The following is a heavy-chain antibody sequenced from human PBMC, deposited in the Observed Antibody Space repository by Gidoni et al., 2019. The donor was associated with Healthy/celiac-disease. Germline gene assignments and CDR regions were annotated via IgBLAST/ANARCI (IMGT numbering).Heavy chain of an antibody. J-gene: IGHJ4*02. Sequence: EVQLVESGGGLVKPGGSLRLSCAASGFTFSSYSMNWVRQAPGKGLEWVSSISSSSSYIYYADSVKGRFTISRDNAKNSLYLQMNSLRAEDTAVYYCARGKWKWLVFDYWGQGTLVTVSS. D-gene: IGHD6-19*01. CDR1: GFTFSSYS. V-gene: IGHV3-21*01. CDR3: ARGKWKWLVFDY. CDR2: ISSSSSYI.